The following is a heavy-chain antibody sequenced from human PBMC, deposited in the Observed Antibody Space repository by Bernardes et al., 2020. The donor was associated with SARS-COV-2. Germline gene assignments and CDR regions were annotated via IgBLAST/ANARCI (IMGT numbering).Heavy chain of an antibody. CDR2: ISDDGSNK. J-gene: IGHJ4*02. Sequence: VWSLRLSCAASGFTFSSHAMHWVRQAPGKGLEWVTVISDDGSNKYYGDSVKGRFTISRDNSKNTLYLQMNSLRAEDTAVYYCAEGDLESEGLASFDHWGQGTLVTVSS. CDR3: AEGDLESEGLASFDH. V-gene: IGHV3-30*18. CDR1: GFTFSSHA. D-gene: IGHD3-3*01.